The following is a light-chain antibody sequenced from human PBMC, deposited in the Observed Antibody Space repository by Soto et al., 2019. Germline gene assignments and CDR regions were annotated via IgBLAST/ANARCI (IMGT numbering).Light chain of an antibody. CDR3: QQYNSYSGT. V-gene: IGKV1-5*01. J-gene: IGKJ1*01. CDR1: QSVSGW. Sequence: DIQMTQSPSTLSGSVGDRVTITCRASQSVSGWLAWYQQKPGEAPKLLIYDASSLESGVPSRFSGSGSGTEFTLTISSLQPDDFATYYCQQYNSYSGTFGQGTKVDIK. CDR2: DAS.